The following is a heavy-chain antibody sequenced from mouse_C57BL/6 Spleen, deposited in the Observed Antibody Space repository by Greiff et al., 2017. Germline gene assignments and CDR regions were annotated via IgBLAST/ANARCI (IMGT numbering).Heavy chain of an antibody. Sequence: VHLVESGAELMKPGASVKLSCKATGYTFTGYWIEWVKQRPGHGLEWIGEILPGGGSTNYNEKFKGKATFTADPSSNTAYMQLSSLTTEDSAIYYCARYRDYDPYWYFDVWGTGTTVTVSS. CDR3: ARYRDYDPYWYFDV. V-gene: IGHV1-9*01. CDR2: ILPGGGST. CDR1: GYTFTGYW. J-gene: IGHJ1*03. D-gene: IGHD2-4*01.